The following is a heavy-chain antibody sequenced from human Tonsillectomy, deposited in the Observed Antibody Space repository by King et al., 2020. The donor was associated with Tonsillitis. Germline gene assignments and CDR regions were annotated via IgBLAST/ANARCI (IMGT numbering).Heavy chain of an antibody. CDR2: IQQDGSEK. V-gene: IGHV3-7*01. Sequence: VQLVESGGGLVQPGGSLRLACAASGFTFSSYWMSWVRQAPGKGLEWVANIQQDGSEKSYVDSVKGRFTISRDNAKNSLYLQMNSLRDEDTAVYYCARPRFGVVPRPYFDLGQGALVTVSS. CDR3: ARPRFGVVPRPYFD. J-gene: IGHJ4*02. D-gene: IGHD3-3*01. CDR1: GFTFSSYW.